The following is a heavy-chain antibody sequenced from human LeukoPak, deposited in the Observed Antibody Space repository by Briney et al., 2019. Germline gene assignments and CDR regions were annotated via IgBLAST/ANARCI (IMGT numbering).Heavy chain of an antibody. CDR3: ARMGCYGGSCYDEY. V-gene: IGHV4-59*01. CDR1: GASITSYY. J-gene: IGHJ4*02. D-gene: IGHD2-15*01. Sequence: SETLSLTCTVSGASITSYYWSWIRQPLKGLEWIGYYSGSTNYNPSLKSRVTTSADTSKNQVSLKLTSVTAADTAVYYCARMGCYGGSCYDEYWGQGILVTVSS. CDR2: YSGST.